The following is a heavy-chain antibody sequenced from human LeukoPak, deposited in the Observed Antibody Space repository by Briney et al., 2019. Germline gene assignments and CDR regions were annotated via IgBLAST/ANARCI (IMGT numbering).Heavy chain of an antibody. Sequence: TSETLSLTCTVSGGSISSGGYYWSWIRQHPGKGLEWIGYIYYSGSTYYNPSLKSRVTISVDTSKNQFSLKLSSVTAADTAVYYCARVPYYDFWSGPVGPFDPWGQGTLVTVSS. CDR2: IYYSGST. V-gene: IGHV4-31*03. CDR1: GGSISSGGYY. D-gene: IGHD3-3*01. J-gene: IGHJ5*02. CDR3: ARVPYYDFWSGPVGPFDP.